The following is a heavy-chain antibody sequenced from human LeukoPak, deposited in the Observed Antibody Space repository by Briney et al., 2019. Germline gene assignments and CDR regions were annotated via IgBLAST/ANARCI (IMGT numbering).Heavy chain of an antibody. CDR3: ARDGGDGYTSYDTGFDY. CDR1: GGSISSGSYY. Sequence: PSETLSLTCTVSGGSISSGSYYWSWIRQPPGKGLEWIGRIYSSGSTNYNPSLKGRVTISVDTSKNQFALKLSSVTAADTAVHYYARDGGDGYTSYDTGFDYWGQGTLVTVSS. CDR2: IYSSGST. D-gene: IGHD5-24*01. J-gene: IGHJ4*02. V-gene: IGHV4-61*02.